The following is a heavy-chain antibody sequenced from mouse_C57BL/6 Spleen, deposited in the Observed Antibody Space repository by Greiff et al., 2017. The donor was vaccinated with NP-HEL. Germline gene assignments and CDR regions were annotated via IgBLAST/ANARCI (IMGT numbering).Heavy chain of an antibody. D-gene: IGHD1-1*01. Sequence: EVKLVESEGGLVQPGSSMKLSCTASGFTFSDYYMAWVRQVPEKGLEWVANINYDGSSTYYLDSLKGRFIISRDNAKNILYLQMSSLKSEDTATYYCARGRVYYGSSYWYFDVWGTGTTVTVSS. CDR2: INYDGSST. V-gene: IGHV5-16*01. CDR1: GFTFSDYY. J-gene: IGHJ1*03. CDR3: ARGRVYYGSSYWYFDV.